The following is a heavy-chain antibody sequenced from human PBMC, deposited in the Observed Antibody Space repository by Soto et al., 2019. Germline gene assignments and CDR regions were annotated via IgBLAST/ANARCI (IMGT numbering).Heavy chain of an antibody. J-gene: IGHJ6*02. CDR3: ARTPPGHYYGSGGSIYGMDV. CDR1: GFSLSTSGMC. Sequence: GPGPTLVNPTQTLTLTCTFSGFSLSTSGMCVSWIRQPPGKALEWLALIDWDDDKYYSTSLKTRLTISKDTSKNQVVLTMTNMDPVDTATYYCARTPPGHYYGSGGSIYGMDVWGQGTTVTVSS. V-gene: IGHV2-70*01. D-gene: IGHD3-10*01. CDR2: IDWDDDK.